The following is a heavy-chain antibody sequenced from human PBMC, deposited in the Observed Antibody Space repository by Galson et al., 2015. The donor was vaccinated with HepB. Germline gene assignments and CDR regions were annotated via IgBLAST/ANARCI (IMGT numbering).Heavy chain of an antibody. CDR1: GGSVSHYY. CDR3: AKVGGTGYFDY. Sequence: QVQLQESGPGLVKPSETLSLTCTVSGGSVSHYYWSWIRQPPGKGLEWIGYVYYSGTTNYNPSLESRATMSLDTSKNQFSLKLTSVTAADTAVYYCAKVGGTGYFDYWGQGTLVAVSS. CDR2: VYYSGTT. D-gene: IGHD6-19*01. V-gene: IGHV4-59*02. J-gene: IGHJ4*02.